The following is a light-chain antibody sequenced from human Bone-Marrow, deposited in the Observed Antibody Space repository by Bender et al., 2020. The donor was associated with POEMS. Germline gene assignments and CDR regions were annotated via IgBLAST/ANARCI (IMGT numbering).Light chain of an antibody. J-gene: IGLJ2*01. Sequence: SYVLTQTPSVSVAPGQTARLTCGGDNIGSKSVHWYHQKPGQAPVLVVYDDNDRPSGIPERFSGSNSGNTASLTISGLQAEDEADYYCSSYTTISARIFGGGTKVTVL. CDR1: NIGSKS. V-gene: IGLV3-21*02. CDR3: SSYTTISARI. CDR2: DDN.